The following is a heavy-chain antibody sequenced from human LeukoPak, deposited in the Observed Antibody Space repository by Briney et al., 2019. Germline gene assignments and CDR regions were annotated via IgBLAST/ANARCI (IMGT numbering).Heavy chain of an antibody. J-gene: IGHJ4*02. CDR3: ATGYGDYAPPRLDY. Sequence: ASVKVSCKVSGYTPTELSMHWVRQAPGKGLEWMGGFDPEDGETIYAQKFQGRVTMTEDTSTDTAYMELSSLRSEDTAAYYCATGYGDYAPPRLDYWGQGTLVTVSS. D-gene: IGHD4-17*01. CDR2: FDPEDGET. CDR1: GYTPTELS. V-gene: IGHV1-24*01.